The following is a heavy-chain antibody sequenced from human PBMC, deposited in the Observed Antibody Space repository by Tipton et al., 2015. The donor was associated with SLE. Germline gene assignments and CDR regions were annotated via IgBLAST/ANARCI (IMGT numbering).Heavy chain of an antibody. CDR3: ARSGSWHDALDI. V-gene: IGHV4-59*07. CDR1: GGSISGYY. J-gene: IGHJ3*02. D-gene: IGHD6-13*01. CDR2: MYYSGST. Sequence: TLSLTCTVSGGSISGYYWSWIRQPPGKGLEWIGYMYYSGSTKYNPSLKSRVTISVDTSKNQFSLKLSSVTAADTAVYYCARSGSWHDALDIWGQGTMVTVSS.